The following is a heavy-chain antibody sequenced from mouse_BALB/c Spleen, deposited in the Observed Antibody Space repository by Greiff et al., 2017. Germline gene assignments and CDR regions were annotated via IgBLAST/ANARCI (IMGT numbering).Heavy chain of an antibody. CDR1: GFNIKDTY. CDR3: ALYRPFAD. V-gene: IGHV14-3*02. D-gene: IGHD1-3*01. Sequence: VQLQQSGAELVKPGASVKLSCTASGFNIKDTYMHWVKQRPEQGLEWIGRIDPANGNTKYDPKFQGKATITADTSSNTAYLQLSSLTSEDTAVYYCALYRPFADWGQGTLVTVSA. J-gene: IGHJ3*01. CDR2: IDPANGNT.